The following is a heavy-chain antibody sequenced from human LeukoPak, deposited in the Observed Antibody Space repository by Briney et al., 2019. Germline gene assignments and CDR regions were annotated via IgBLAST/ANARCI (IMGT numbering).Heavy chain of an antibody. CDR3: ARSLRGVIDKVYYYYYMDV. J-gene: IGHJ6*03. CDR2: IIPIFGTA. V-gene: IGHV1-69*13. CDR1: GYTFTSYH. D-gene: IGHD3-10*01. Sequence: SVKVSCKASGYTFTSYHMHWVRQAPGQGLEWMGGIIPIFGTANYAQKFQGRVTITADESTSTAYMELSSLRSEDTAVYYCARSLRGVIDKVYYYYYMDVWGKGTTVTISS.